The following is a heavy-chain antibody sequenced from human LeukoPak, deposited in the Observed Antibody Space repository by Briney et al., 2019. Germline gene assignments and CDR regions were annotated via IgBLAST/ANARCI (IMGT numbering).Heavy chain of an antibody. D-gene: IGHD6-19*01. CDR3: ASGWLGVFDY. CDR2: ISYDGSNK. J-gene: IGHJ4*02. V-gene: IGHV3-30*03. Sequence: GGSLRLSCAASGFTFSSYAMSWVRQAPGKGLEWVAVISYDGSNKDYADSVKGRFTISRDNSKNTLYLQMNSLRAEDTAVYFCASGWLGVFDYWGQGTLVTVSS. CDR1: GFTFSSYA.